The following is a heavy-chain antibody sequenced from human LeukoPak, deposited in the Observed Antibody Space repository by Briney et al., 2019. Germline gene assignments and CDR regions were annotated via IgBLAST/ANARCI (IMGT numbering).Heavy chain of an antibody. V-gene: IGHV4-4*09. CDR1: GVSMSAYQ. Sequence: SETLSLTCTVSGVSMSAYQWSWVRQSPEKGLEWIGCINTKGETSYNPSLKSRVTTSVDTSKSQFSLRLTSVTAADTAVYYCATSNNAKIAPFDHWGQGAPVTVSS. J-gene: IGHJ4*02. D-gene: IGHD2-21*01. CDR2: INTKGET. CDR3: ATSNNAKIAPFDH.